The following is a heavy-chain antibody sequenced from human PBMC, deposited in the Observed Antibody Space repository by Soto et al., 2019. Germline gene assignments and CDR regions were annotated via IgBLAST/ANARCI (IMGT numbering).Heavy chain of an antibody. D-gene: IGHD3-3*01. Sequence: QLQLQESGPGLVKPSETLSLTCTVSGVSISSSSYYWGWIRQPPGKWLEWIGSIYYSGSTYYNPSLKSRVPISVDTSKHQFSLKLRSVTAADTAVYDCARHPPYVYDFWSGYSGWFDPWGQGTLVTVSS. V-gene: IGHV4-39*01. J-gene: IGHJ5*02. CDR3: ARHPPYVYDFWSGYSGWFDP. CDR2: IYYSGST. CDR1: GVSISSSSYY.